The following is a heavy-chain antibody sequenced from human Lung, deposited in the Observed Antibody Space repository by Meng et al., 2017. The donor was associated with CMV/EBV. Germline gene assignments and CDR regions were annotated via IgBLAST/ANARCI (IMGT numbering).Heavy chain of an antibody. Sequence: ASVXVSXXASGYTFTGYYMHWVRQAPGQGLEWMGWINPNSGGTNYAQKFQGRVTMTRDTSISTAYMELSRLRSDDTAVYYCARDGSLGYCSSTSCYGAGWFDPWGQGXLVTVSS. CDR2: INPNSGGT. J-gene: IGHJ5*02. CDR3: ARDGSLGYCSSTSCYGAGWFDP. D-gene: IGHD2-2*01. CDR1: GYTFTGYY. V-gene: IGHV1-2*02.